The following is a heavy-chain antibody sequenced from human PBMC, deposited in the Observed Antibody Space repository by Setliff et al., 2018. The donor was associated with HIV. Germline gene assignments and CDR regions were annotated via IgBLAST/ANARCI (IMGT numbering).Heavy chain of an antibody. D-gene: IGHD4-17*01. Sequence: ASVKVSCKASGGTFSSYGVNWVRQAPGQGLEWMGGIFPFFGSANYAQKFQGRVTMTADVSTSTIYMELSSLTSEDTAVYYCARGADGDYRFYMDVWGRGTTVTVSS. CDR1: GGTFSSYG. V-gene: IGHV1-69*13. CDR2: IFPFFGSA. J-gene: IGHJ6*03. CDR3: ARGADGDYRFYMDV.